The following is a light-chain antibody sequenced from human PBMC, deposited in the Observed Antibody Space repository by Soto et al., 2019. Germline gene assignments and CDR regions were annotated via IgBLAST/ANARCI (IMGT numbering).Light chain of an antibody. CDR2: EGT. J-gene: IGLJ2*01. CDR3: CLYSGSTVI. V-gene: IGLV2-23*01. CDR1: SSDVGGYSL. Sequence: QSVLTQPASVSGSPGQSITVSCTGTSSDVGGYSLVSWYHQNPGKPPKLVIYEGTKRPSGVSNRLSGSKSGNTASLTISGLQAEDEGDYYCCLYSGSTVIFGGGTQLTVL.